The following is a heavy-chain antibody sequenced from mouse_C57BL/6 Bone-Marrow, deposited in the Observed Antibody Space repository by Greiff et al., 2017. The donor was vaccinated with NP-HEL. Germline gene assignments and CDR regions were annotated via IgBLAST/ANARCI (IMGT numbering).Heavy chain of an antibody. D-gene: IGHD2-4*01. V-gene: IGHV1-81*01. Sequence: QVQLQQSGAELARPGASVKLSCKASGYTFTSYGISWVKQRTGQGLEWIGEIYPRSGNTYYNEKFKGKATLTADKSSSTAYMELRSLTSEDSAVYFCARVRDYDYGGGYFDVWGTGTTVTVSS. CDR3: ARVRDYDYGGGYFDV. CDR2: IYPRSGNT. CDR1: GYTFTSYG. J-gene: IGHJ1*03.